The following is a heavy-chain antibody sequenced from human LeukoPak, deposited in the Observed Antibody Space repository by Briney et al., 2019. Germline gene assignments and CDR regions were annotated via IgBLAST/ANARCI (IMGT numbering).Heavy chain of an antibody. D-gene: IGHD1-26*01. V-gene: IGHV3-30*02. Sequence: PGGSLRLSCAASGFTFSSYGMHWVRQAPGKGLEWVAFIRYDGSNKYYADSVKGRFTISRDNAKNSLYLQMNSLRAEDTAVYCCARAEEWEGYYYYYMDVWGKGTTVTISS. J-gene: IGHJ6*03. CDR2: IRYDGSNK. CDR3: ARAEEWEGYYYYYMDV. CDR1: GFTFSSYG.